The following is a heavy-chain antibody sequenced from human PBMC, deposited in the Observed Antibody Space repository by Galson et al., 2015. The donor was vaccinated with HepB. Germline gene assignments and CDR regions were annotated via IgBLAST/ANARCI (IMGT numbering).Heavy chain of an antibody. CDR3: ASFWYHDFWTGNDY. V-gene: IGHV1-2*06. D-gene: IGHD3-3*01. CDR1: GYTFTEYY. J-gene: IGHJ4*02. Sequence: SVKVSCKASGYTFTEYYIHWVRQAPGQGLEWMGRLNPKTGDTNYGQVFQGRVIMTGDTSKNTTYMQLSDLRYDDTAVYYCASFWYHDFWTGNDYWGQGTLVTVSS. CDR2: LNPKTGDT.